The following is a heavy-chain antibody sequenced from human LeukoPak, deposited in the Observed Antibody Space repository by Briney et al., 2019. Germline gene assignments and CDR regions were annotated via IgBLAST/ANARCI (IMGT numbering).Heavy chain of an antibody. Sequence: PGGSLRLSCAASGFTFSDYDMHWVRQAPGEGLEWVAVISYDGSNKYYADSVKGRFTISRDSSKNTVYLQMNSLRAEDTAVYYCAKDDYGMDVWGQGTTVTVS. CDR3: AKDDYGMDV. CDR1: GFTFSDYD. V-gene: IGHV3-30*18. CDR2: ISYDGSNK. J-gene: IGHJ6*02.